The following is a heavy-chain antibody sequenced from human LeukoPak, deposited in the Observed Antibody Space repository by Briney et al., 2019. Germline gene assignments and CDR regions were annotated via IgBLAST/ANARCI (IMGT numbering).Heavy chain of an antibody. CDR1: GGSISRGGYS. CDR3: ARAPYSSSWNWFDP. V-gene: IGHV4-30-2*01. Sequence: PSQTLSLTCAVSGGSISRGGYSWRWIRRPRGKGLEWFGLIYDSGSPHYNPSLKNRVTISVDRSKNQFSLKLSSVTAADTAVYYCARAPYSSSWNWFDPWGQGTLVTVSS. CDR2: IYDSGSP. D-gene: IGHD6-13*01. J-gene: IGHJ5*02.